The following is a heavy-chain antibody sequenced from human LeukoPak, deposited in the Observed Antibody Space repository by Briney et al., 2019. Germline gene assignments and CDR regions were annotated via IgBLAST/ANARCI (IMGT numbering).Heavy chain of an antibody. CDR1: GFTFNTYA. D-gene: IGHD4-17*01. Sequence: GGSLTLSCAASGFTFNTYAMTWVRQAPGKGLEWVSAISARGGSTYYADSVERRFTITRDNYKNNLYLQMNSLRADDTAIYYCAKERAAYGDSPLFDYWGQGTLVTVSS. J-gene: IGHJ4*02. CDR3: AKERAAYGDSPLFDY. V-gene: IGHV3-23*01. CDR2: ISARGGST.